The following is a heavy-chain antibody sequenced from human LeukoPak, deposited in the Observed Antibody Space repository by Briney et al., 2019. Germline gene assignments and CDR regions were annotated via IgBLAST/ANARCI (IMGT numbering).Heavy chain of an antibody. CDR3: ARERVYCSGGSCYSFVLDY. V-gene: IGHV4-59*01. CDR2: IYYSGST. Sequence: PSETLSLTCAVFGGSFSGYFWSWIRQPPGKGLEWIGYIYYSGSTNYNPSLKSRVTISVDTSKNQFSLKLSSVTAADTAVYYCARERVYCSGGSCYSFVLDYWGQGTLVTVSS. CDR1: GGSFSGYF. D-gene: IGHD2-15*01. J-gene: IGHJ4*02.